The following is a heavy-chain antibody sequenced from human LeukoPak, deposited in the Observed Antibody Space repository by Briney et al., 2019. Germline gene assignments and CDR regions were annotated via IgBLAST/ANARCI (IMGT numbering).Heavy chain of an antibody. CDR1: GFTVSSNY. V-gene: IGHV3-53*01. D-gene: IGHD3-3*02. J-gene: IGHJ2*01. Sequence: GGSLRLSCAASGFTVSSNYVSWVRQAPGKGLEWVSVIYSGGSTYYADSVKGRFTISRDNSKNTLYLQMNSLRAEDTAVYYCARGLKRLPFGYFDLWGRGTLVTVSS. CDR2: IYSGGST. CDR3: ARGLKRLPFGYFDL.